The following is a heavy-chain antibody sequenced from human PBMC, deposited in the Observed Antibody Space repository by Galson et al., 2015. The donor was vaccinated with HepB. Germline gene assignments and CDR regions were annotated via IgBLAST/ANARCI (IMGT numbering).Heavy chain of an antibody. V-gene: IGHV3-30*18. CDR1: GFTFSSYG. Sequence: SLRLSCAASGFTFSSYGMHWVRQAPGKGLEWVAVISYDGSNKYYADSVKGRFTISRDNSKNTLYLQTNSLRAEDTAVYYCVKVTLGYCSSTSCSDDYYFDYWGQGTLVTVSS. J-gene: IGHJ4*02. D-gene: IGHD2-2*01. CDR3: VKVTLGYCSSTSCSDDYYFDY. CDR2: ISYDGSNK.